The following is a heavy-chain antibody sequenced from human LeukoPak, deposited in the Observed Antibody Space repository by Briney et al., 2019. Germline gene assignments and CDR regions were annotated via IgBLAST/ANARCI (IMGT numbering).Heavy chain of an antibody. CDR3: ARESQQTDAFDI. J-gene: IGHJ3*02. D-gene: IGHD6-13*01. Sequence: GGSLRLSCAASGFTVSSNYMSWVRQAPGKGLEWVLVIYSGGSTYYADSVKGRFTISRDNSKNTLYLQMNSLRAEDTAVYYCARESQQTDAFDIWGQGTMVTVSS. CDR1: GFTVSSNY. CDR2: IYSGGST. V-gene: IGHV3-53*01.